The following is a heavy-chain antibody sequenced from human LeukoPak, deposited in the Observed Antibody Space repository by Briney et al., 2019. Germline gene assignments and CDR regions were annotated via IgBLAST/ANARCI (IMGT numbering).Heavy chain of an antibody. CDR2: IWYDGSNK. CDR3: ARVTGYYGMDV. V-gene: IGHV3-33*01. CDR1: GFTFSSYG. D-gene: IGHD1-14*01. Sequence: GRSLRLSCAASGFTFSSYGMHWVRQAPGKGLEWVAVIWYDGSNKYYADSVKGRFTISRDNSKNTLYLQMNSLRAEDTAVYYCARVTGYYGMDVWGQGTTVTVSS. J-gene: IGHJ6*02.